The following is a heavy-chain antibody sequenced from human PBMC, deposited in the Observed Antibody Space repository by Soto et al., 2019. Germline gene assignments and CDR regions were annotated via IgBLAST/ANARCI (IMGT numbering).Heavy chain of an antibody. CDR1: GFSLSTSGMC. CDR3: ARSYTMAPRAPKDYYYGMDV. D-gene: IGHD2-2*02. Sequence: VSGPTLVNPTQPLTLTCTFSGFSLSTSGMCVSWIRQPPGKALEWLALIDWDDDKYYSTSLKTRLTISKDTSKNQVVLTMTNMDPVDTATYYCARSYTMAPRAPKDYYYGMDVWGQGTTVTVSS. CDR2: IDWDDDK. V-gene: IGHV2-70*01. J-gene: IGHJ6*02.